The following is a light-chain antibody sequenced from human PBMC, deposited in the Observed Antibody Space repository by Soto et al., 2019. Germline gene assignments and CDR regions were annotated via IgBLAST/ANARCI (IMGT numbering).Light chain of an antibody. V-gene: IGKV3D-15*02. CDR3: HQYGSSPWT. J-gene: IGKJ1*01. CDR1: QSVSSN. Sequence: EIVMTQSPATLSVSPGERATLSCRASQSVSSNLAWYQQKPGQAPRLLIYDASSRPTDIPARFSGSGSGTDFTLTISSLEPEDFAVYYCHQYGSSPWTLGQGTKVDI. CDR2: DAS.